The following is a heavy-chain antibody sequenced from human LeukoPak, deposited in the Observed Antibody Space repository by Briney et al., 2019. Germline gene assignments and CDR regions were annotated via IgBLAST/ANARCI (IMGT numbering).Heavy chain of an antibody. D-gene: IGHD2/OR15-2a*01. J-gene: IGHJ4*02. Sequence: GGSLRLSCAASGFTFSSYWMHWVRQAPGKGPVWVSRISSDGSSTSYADSVKGQFTIPRDNAKNSLYLQMNGLRAEDTALYHCTRRIPGTYYFDFWGQGTLVTVSS. CDR3: TRRIPGTYYFDF. CDR2: ISSDGSST. CDR1: GFTFSSYW. V-gene: IGHV3-74*01.